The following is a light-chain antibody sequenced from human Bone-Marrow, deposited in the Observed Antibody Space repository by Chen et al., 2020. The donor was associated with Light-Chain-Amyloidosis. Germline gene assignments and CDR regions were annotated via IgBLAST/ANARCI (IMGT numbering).Light chain of an antibody. Sequence: QSARMQPRSVSGSPGQSVTISCTGTSTDVGVYKYVSWYQQHPGRAPKLMIYDVSKRPSGFPDRFSGSKSGNTASLTISGLQAEDEADYYCSSYAGMYTYVFGTGTEVTVL. J-gene: IGLJ1*01. V-gene: IGLV2-11*01. CDR3: SSYAGMYTYV. CDR2: DVS. CDR1: STDVGVYKY.